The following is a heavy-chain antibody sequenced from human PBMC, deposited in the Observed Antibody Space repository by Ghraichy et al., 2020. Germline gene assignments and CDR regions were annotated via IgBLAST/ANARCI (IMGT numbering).Heavy chain of an antibody. D-gene: IGHD3-10*01. V-gene: IGHV4-34*01. J-gene: IGHJ6*03. CDR3: ARVGQFGELSAVISYRRKSKDYYYMDV. CDR1: GGSFSGYY. CDR2: INHSGST. Sequence: SETLSLTCAVYGGSFSGYYWSWIRQPPGKGLEWIGEINHSGSTNYNPSLKSRVTISVDTSKNQFSLKLSSVTAADTAVYYCARVGQFGELSAVISYRRKSKDYYYMDVWGKGTTVTVSS.